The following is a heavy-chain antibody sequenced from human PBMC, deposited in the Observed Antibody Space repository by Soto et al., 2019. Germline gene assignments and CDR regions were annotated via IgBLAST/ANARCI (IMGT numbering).Heavy chain of an antibody. D-gene: IGHD3-22*01. CDR2: IYYSGST. J-gene: IGHJ3*02. CDR1: GGSISSSSYY. CDR3: ARKVGGDSSGYDDAFDI. Sequence: SSETLSLTCTVSGGSISSSSYYWGWIRQPPGKGLEWIGSIYYSGSTYYNPSLKSRVTISVDTSKNQFSLKLSSVTAADTAVYYCARKVGGDSSGYDDAFDIWGQGTMVTVSS. V-gene: IGHV4-39*01.